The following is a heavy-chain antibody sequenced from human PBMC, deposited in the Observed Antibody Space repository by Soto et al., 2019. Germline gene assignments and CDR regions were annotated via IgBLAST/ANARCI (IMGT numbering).Heavy chain of an antibody. D-gene: IGHD3-22*01. CDR3: ARGEGGYYDSSGFTRTPFDY. Sequence: SLRLSCAASGFTFSSYGMHWVRQAPGKGLEWVAVIWYDGSNKYYADSVKGRFTISRDNSKNTLYLQMNSLRAEDTAVYYCARGEGGYYDSSGFTRTPFDYWGQGTLVTVSS. CDR2: IWYDGSNK. V-gene: IGHV3-33*01. J-gene: IGHJ4*02. CDR1: GFTFSSYG.